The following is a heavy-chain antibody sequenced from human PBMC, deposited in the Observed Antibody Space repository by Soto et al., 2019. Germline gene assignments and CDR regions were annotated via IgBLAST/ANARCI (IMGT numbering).Heavy chain of an antibody. J-gene: IGHJ5*02. D-gene: IGHD3-10*01. CDR1: GGSIRSSNW. CDR3: ARDYMVRGVMRWFDP. Sequence: SETLSLTCAVSGGSIRSSNWWSWVRQPPGKGLEWIGEIYHSGSTNYNPSLKSRVTISVDKSKNQFSLKLSSVTAADTAVYYCARDYMVRGVMRWFDPWGQGTLVTVSS. CDR2: IYHSGST. V-gene: IGHV4-4*02.